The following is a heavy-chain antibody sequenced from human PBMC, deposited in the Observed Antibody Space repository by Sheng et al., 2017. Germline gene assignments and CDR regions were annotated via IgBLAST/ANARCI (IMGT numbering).Heavy chain of an antibody. CDR1: GFPFRGFW. J-gene: IGHJ4*02. V-gene: IGHV3-7*01. CDR2: INEDGSEK. CDR3: ASGGHVDY. Sequence: EVLLVESGGGLVQPGGSLWLSCAASGFPFRGFWMTWVRQAPGRGLEWVANINEDGSEKHYVDSVKGRFTISRDNADNSLYLQMNSLRVEDTAVYYCASGGHVDYCGQGTVVTVSS. D-gene: IGHD3-16*01.